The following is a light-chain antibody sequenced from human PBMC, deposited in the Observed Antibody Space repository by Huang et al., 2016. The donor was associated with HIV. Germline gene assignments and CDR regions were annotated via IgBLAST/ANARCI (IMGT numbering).Light chain of an antibody. CDR1: QTVSIDY. CDR2: AAS. J-gene: IGKJ1*01. Sequence: EIVLTQSPGTLSLSPGQRLTLSCRASQTVSIDYLAWYQQKPGQSPRLLIYAASTRAAGIPDRFSGSGSATDFILTVSRLEPEDSAVYYCQQYALSPWTFGHGTKVEI. V-gene: IGKV3-20*01. CDR3: QQYALSPWT.